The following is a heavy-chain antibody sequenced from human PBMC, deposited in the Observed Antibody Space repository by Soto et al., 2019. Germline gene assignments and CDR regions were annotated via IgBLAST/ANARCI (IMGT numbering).Heavy chain of an antibody. CDR2: INSDGSRP. D-gene: IGHD2-15*01. Sequence: EVQLVESGGGLVQPGGSLRLSCAASGFTFSSYWMHWVRQAPGKGLVWVSRINSDGSRPSYADSVKGRFTISRDNAKNTLYLQMNSLRAEDTAVYYCANLAGYCSGGSCLWYFDLWGRGTLVTVSS. CDR1: GFTFSSYW. CDR3: ANLAGYCSGGSCLWYFDL. J-gene: IGHJ2*01. V-gene: IGHV3-74*01.